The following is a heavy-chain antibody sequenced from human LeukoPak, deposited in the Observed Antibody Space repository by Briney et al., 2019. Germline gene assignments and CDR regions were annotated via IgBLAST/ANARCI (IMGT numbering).Heavy chain of an antibody. Sequence: PGGSLRLSCAASGFTFSSYSMNWVRQAPGKGLEWVSSISSSSSYIYYADSVKGRFTISRDNAKNSLYLQMNSLRAEDTAVYYCAGDLTNRFLEWLSMSHGMDVWGQGTTVTVSS. V-gene: IGHV3-21*01. CDR1: GFTFSSYS. CDR2: ISSSSSYI. J-gene: IGHJ6*02. D-gene: IGHD3-3*01. CDR3: AGDLTNRFLEWLSMSHGMDV.